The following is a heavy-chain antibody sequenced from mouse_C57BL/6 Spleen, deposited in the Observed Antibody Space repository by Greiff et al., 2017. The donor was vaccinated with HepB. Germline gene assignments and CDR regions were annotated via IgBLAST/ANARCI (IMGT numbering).Heavy chain of an antibody. CDR1: GYAFSSYW. CDR2: IYPGDGDT. V-gene: IGHV1-80*01. CDR3: ARRVGRDDYAMDY. D-gene: IGHD4-1*01. J-gene: IGHJ4*01. Sequence: VQLQQSGAELVKPGASVKISCKATGYAFSSYWMNWVKQRPGKGLEWIGQIYPGDGDTNYNGKFKGKATLTADKSSSTAYMQLSSLTSEDSAVYFCARRVGRDDYAMDYWGQGTSVTVSS.